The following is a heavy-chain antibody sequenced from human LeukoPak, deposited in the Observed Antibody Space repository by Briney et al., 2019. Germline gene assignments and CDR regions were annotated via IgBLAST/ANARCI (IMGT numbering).Heavy chain of an antibody. J-gene: IGHJ4*02. CDR1: GFTFSSSA. V-gene: IGHV3-23*01. D-gene: IGHD5-24*01. Sequence: GGSLRLSCAASGFTFSSSAMSWVRQAPGKGLVWVSNISGSGSGGSTYYADSAKGRFTISRDNSKNTLYLQMNSLRAEDTAVYYCAKSGYNRFDHWGQGTLVTVSS. CDR2: ISGSGSGGST. CDR3: AKSGYNRFDH.